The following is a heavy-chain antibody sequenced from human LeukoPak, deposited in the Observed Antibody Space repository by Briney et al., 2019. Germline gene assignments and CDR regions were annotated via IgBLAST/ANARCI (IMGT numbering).Heavy chain of an antibody. CDR2: IYYSGST. J-gene: IGHJ4*02. V-gene: IGHV4-59*01. CDR3: ARGGYSSSWESPGDY. Sequence: SETLSFTCTVSGGSISSYYWSWIRQPPGKGLEWIGYIYYSGSTNYNPSLKSRVTISVDTSKNQFSLKLSSVTAADTAVYYCARGGYSSSWESPGDYWGQGTLVTVSS. CDR1: GGSISSYY. D-gene: IGHD6-13*01.